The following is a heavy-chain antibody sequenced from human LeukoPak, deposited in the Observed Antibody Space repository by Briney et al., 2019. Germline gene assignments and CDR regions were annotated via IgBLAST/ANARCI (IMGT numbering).Heavy chain of an antibody. CDR2: INPNSGGT. Sequence: ASVKVSCKASGYTFTGYYMHWVRQAPGQGLEWMGWINPNSGGTNYAQKFQGRVTMTRDTSISTAYMELSRLRSDHTAVYYCARDLSDYDFWSGAESDYWGQGTLVTVSS. V-gene: IGHV1-2*02. CDR3: ARDLSDYDFWSGAESDY. D-gene: IGHD3-3*01. J-gene: IGHJ4*02. CDR1: GYTFTGYY.